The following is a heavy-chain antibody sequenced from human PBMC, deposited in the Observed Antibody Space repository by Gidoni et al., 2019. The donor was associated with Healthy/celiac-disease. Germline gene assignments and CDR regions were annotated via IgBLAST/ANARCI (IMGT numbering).Heavy chain of an antibody. Sequence: EVQLLESGGGLVQPGGSLRLSCAASGFTFSSYAMSWVRQAPGKGLEWVSAISGSGGSTYYADSVKGRFTISRDNSKNTLYLQMNSLRAEDTAVYYCAKGSVLWFGDSSGYKEELHFDYWGQGTLVTVSS. CDR2: ISGSGGST. J-gene: IGHJ4*02. CDR3: AKGSVLWFGDSSGYKEELHFDY. D-gene: IGHD3-22*01. V-gene: IGHV3-23*01. CDR1: GFTFSSYA.